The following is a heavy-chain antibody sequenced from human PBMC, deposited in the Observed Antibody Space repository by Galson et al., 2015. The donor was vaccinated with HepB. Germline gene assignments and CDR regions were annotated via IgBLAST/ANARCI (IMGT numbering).Heavy chain of an antibody. CDR1: GFTFISHA. CDR3: AKDRKWLVLGGY. Sequence: SLRLSCAASGFTFISHAMSWVRQAPGKGLEWVSGISASGGSTYYADSVKGRFTISRDNSKNTLYLQMNSLRAEDTAVYYCAKDRKWLVLGGYWGQGTLVTVSS. V-gene: IGHV3-23*01. J-gene: IGHJ4*02. CDR2: ISASGGST. D-gene: IGHD6-19*01.